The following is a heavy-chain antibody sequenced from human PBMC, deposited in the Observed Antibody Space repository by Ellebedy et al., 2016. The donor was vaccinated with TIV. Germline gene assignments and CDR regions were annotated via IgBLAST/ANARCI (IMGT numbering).Heavy chain of an antibody. Sequence: GESLKISCTGAGFTFSSYTVTWVRQAPGKGLEWISYINSNGRTIHYADSVQGRFTISRDNSQNSVYLQMNSLRAEDTALYYCARARERGAAASGYWGQGTLVTVSS. CDR2: INSNGRTI. V-gene: IGHV3-48*04. CDR3: ARARERGAAASGY. CDR1: GFTFSSYT. J-gene: IGHJ4*02. D-gene: IGHD6-13*01.